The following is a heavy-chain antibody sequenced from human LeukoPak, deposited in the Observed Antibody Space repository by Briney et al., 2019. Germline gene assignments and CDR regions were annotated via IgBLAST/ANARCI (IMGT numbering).Heavy chain of an antibody. CDR3: ARDVVAAAGTWDY. Sequence: SEALSLTCTVSGDSISSFYWSWIRQPAGKGLEWIGRIYSSGSTNYNPSLESRVTMSVDTSKNQLSLKLSSVTAADTAVYYCARDVVAAAGTWDYWGQGTLVTVSS. V-gene: IGHV4-4*07. CDR2: IYSSGST. D-gene: IGHD6-13*01. CDR1: GDSISSFY. J-gene: IGHJ4*02.